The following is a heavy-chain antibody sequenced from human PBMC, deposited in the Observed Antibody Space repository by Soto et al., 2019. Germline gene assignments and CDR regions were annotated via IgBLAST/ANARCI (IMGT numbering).Heavy chain of an antibody. J-gene: IGHJ4*02. CDR3: ESSESYDQSDY. CDR1: GGSIIGSSYY. Sequence: SETLSLTCTVSGGSIIGSSYYWVWIRQPPGKGLEWIGNIFYSGTTYYNPSLKSRVTISVDTSKNQFSLKLRSVTAADTAVYYCESSESYDQSDYWGQGTLVTVSS. CDR2: IFYSGTT. V-gene: IGHV4-39*01. D-gene: IGHD3-10*01.